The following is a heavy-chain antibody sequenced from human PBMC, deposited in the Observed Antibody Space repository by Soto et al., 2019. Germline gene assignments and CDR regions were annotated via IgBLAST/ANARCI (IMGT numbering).Heavy chain of an antibody. CDR2: VTAGGPT. V-gene: IGHV3-15*01. CDR3: ATDLPTEGAGEFDY. CDR1: GFTFKTAW. D-gene: IGHD1-26*01. Sequence: LRLSCVASGFTFKTAWMAWVRQAPGKGLEWVGHVTAGGPTHYAAPVKGIFTISRDDSKNTAYLQMNSLKAEDTAVYYCATDLPTEGAGEFDYWGQGTPVTVSS. J-gene: IGHJ4*02.